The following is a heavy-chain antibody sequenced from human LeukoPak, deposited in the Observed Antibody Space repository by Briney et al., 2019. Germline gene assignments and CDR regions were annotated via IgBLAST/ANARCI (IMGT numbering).Heavy chain of an antibody. V-gene: IGHV4-59*08. Sequence: SETLSLTCTVSGYSISSGYYWSWVRQPPGKGLEWIGYIYYSGSTNYNPSLKSRVTISVDTSKNQFSLKLSSVTAADTAVYYCARLKCSGGSCYYNWFDPWGQGTLVTVSS. CDR3: ARLKCSGGSCYYNWFDP. J-gene: IGHJ5*02. D-gene: IGHD2-15*01. CDR2: IYYSGST. CDR1: GYSISSGYY.